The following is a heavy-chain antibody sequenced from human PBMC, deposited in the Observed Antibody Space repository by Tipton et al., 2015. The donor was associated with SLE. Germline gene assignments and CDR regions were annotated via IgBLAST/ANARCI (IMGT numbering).Heavy chain of an antibody. Sequence: TLSLTCTVSGGSISSYYCSWIRQPAGKGLEWIGRIYTSGSTNYNPSLKSRVTISLDTSKNQFSLKLISVTAADTAVYYCAREFLNPVTTVHYYFDLWGRGTLVTVSS. CDR3: AREFLNPVTTVHYYFDL. J-gene: IGHJ2*01. D-gene: IGHD4-11*01. V-gene: IGHV4-4*07. CDR1: GGSISSYY. CDR2: IYTSGST.